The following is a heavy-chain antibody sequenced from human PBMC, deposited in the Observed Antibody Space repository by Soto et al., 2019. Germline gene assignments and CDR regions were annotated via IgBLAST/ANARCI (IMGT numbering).Heavy chain of an antibody. CDR1: GGXIXQXYYY. CDR3: XXRXXXXXXXXFDP. J-gene: IGHJ5*02. CDR2: IYYNGNT. V-gene: IGHV4-39*01. Sequence: QLQLQESGPGLVXPXXXXSLTXTVAGGXIXQXYYYWGWIRQAPGKGLEWIGSIYYNGNTFYNPSLKSRVTMSVDTSKNQFSLKLSSVTAADTXVXXXXXRXXXXXXXXFDPWGQGTLVTVSS.